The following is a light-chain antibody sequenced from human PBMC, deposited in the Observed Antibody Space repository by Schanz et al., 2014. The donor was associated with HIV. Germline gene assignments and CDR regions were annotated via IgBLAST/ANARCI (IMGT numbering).Light chain of an antibody. CDR3: SSYTTSNTHV. CDR2: DVS. V-gene: IGLV2-14*01. Sequence: QSALTQPASVSGSPGQSITISCTGTSSDVGYYNYVSWYQQHPGKAPKIMIYDVSNRPSGVSNRFSGSKSGNTASLTISGLQAEDEAEYFCSSYTTSNTHVFGSGTKLTVL. CDR1: SSDVGYYNY. J-gene: IGLJ1*01.